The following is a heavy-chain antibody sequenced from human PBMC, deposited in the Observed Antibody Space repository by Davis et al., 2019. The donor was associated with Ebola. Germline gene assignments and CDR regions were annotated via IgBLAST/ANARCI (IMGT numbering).Heavy chain of an antibody. D-gene: IGHD4-17*01. CDR3: TTEIRRSENYGWFDS. V-gene: IGHV3-21*01. Sequence: PGGSLRPSCAGSGFTFSSYNMNWVRQAPGKGLEWVSSISSSGASTYYAASVRGRFTVSRDNAKNSLYLQMSTLRIDDTAMYYCTTEIRRSENYGWFDSWGQGTLVTVSS. CDR1: GFTFSSYN. CDR2: ISSSGAST. J-gene: IGHJ5*01.